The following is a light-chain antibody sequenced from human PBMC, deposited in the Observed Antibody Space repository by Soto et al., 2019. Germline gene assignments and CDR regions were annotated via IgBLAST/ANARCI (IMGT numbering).Light chain of an antibody. J-gene: IGKJ4*01. CDR3: QQSYSTET. CDR2: AAS. Sequence: DIQMTQSPSSLSASVGDRVTITCRASQSISSYLNWYQQKPGKAPKLLIYAASSLQSGVPSRFSGSGSGTDFTLTISSLQPEDFATYYCQQSYSTETFGGGTKVDI. V-gene: IGKV1-39*01. CDR1: QSISSY.